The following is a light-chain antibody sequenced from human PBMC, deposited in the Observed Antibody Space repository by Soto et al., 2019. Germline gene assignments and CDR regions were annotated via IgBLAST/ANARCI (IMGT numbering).Light chain of an antibody. CDR1: QGISNY. J-gene: IGKJ1*01. V-gene: IGKV1-27*01. CDR3: QKYNGAPWT. CDR2: AAS. Sequence: DIQMTQSPSSLSASVGDRVTITCRASQGISNYLTWYQQKPGKVPKLLIYAASTLQSGVPSRFSGSGSWTLFTLTISSLHPEDVATYYCQKYNGAPWTFGRGTKVEIK.